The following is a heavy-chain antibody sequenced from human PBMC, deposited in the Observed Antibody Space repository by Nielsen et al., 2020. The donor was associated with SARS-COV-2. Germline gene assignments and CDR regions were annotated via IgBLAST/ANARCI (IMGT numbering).Heavy chain of an antibody. CDR3: ARGGYCSSSSCYNASDV. CDR1: GFIVSNNY. J-gene: IGHJ3*01. D-gene: IGHD2-2*03. Sequence: GGSLRLSCAASGFIVSNNYMSWVRQAPGKGLEWVSVMYSAGTTYYADSVKGRFTISRHSSENSLYLQMNSLRADDTALYYCARGGYCSSSSCYNASDVWGEGTMVLVSS. V-gene: IGHV3-53*04. CDR2: MYSAGTT.